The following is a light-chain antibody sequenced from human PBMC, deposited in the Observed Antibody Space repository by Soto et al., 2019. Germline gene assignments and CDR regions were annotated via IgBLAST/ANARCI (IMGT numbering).Light chain of an antibody. V-gene: IGLV2-14*01. CDR2: DVS. CDR3: SSYTSSRTHV. Sequence: SVLTQPASVSGSPGQSITISCTGTSSDVGGYSFVSWYQQHPGKAPKLMIHDVSNRPSGVSNRFSGSKSGNTASLTISGLQAEDEADYYCSSYTSSRTHVFGTGTKVTVL. CDR1: SSDVGGYSF. J-gene: IGLJ1*01.